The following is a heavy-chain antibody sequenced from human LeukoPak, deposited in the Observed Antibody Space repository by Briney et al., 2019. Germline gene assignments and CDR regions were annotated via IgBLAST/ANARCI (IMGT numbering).Heavy chain of an antibody. CDR2: ISYDGSNK. D-gene: IGHD5-24*01. V-gene: IGHV3-30-3*01. J-gene: IGHJ4*02. Sequence: GGSLRLSCAASGFTFSSYAMHWVRQAPDKGLEWVAVISYDGSNKYYADSVKGRFTISRDNSKNTLYLQMNSLRAEDTAVYYCARDRDDYGDYWGQGTLVTVSS. CDR3: ARDRDDYGDY. CDR1: GFTFSSYA.